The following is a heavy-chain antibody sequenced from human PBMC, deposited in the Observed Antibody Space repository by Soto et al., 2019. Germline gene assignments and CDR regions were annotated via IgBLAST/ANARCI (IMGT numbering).Heavy chain of an antibody. V-gene: IGHV1-69*02. J-gene: IGHJ5*02. CDR2: IIPILGIA. D-gene: IGHD5-12*01. CDR3: ARAQYSGYAGNWFEP. Sequence: SVKVSCKASGGTFSSYTISLVRQAPGQGLEWMGRIIPILGIANYAQKFQGRVTITADKSTSTAYMELSSLRSEDTAVYYCARAQYSGYAGNWFEPWGQGTLVTVSS. CDR1: GGTFSSYT.